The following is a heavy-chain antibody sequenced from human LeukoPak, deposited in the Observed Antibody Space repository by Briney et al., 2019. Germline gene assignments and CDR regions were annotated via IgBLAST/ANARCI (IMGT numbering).Heavy chain of an antibody. V-gene: IGHV3-7*01. J-gene: IGHJ4*02. CDR2: IKQDGSEK. Sequence: GGSLRLSCAASGFTFSSYWMSWVRQAPGKGLEWVANIKQDGSEKYYVDSVKGRFTISRDNAKNSLYLQMNSLRAEDTAVYYCXXDSRLVGTNFDYWGQGTLVTVSS. CDR3: XXDSRLVGTNFDY. CDR1: GFTFSSYW. D-gene: IGHD1-26*01.